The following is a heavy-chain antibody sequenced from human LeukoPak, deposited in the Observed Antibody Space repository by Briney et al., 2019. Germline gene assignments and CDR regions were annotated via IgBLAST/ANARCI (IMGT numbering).Heavy chain of an antibody. CDR1: GFTFSSYW. D-gene: IGHD2-15*01. CDR2: ISGSGGST. CDR3: ATRDIVVVVAARAFDI. Sequence: GGSLRLSCAASGFTFSSYWMHWVRQAPGKGLEWVSAISGSGGSTYYADSVKGRFTISRDNSKNTLYLQMNSLRAEDTAVYYCATRDIVVVVAARAFDIWGQGTMVTVSS. V-gene: IGHV3-23*01. J-gene: IGHJ3*02.